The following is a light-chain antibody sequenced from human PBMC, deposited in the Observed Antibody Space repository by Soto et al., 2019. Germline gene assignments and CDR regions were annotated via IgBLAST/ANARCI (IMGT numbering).Light chain of an antibody. J-gene: IGKJ5*01. CDR2: KAS. Sequence: DIEMTNSPSYLPQPAGHRVNITSGASKSISSYLNWYQQKPGKAPNLLIYKASSLESGVPSRFSGSGSGTEFTLTISSLQPDDFATYYCQQTYSGLVTFGQGTGLEI. V-gene: IGKV1-39*01. CDR1: KSISSY. CDR3: QQTYSGLVT.